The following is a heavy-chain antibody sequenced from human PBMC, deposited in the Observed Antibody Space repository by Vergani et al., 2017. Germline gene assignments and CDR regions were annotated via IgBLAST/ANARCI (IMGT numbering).Heavy chain of an antibody. Sequence: VQLVESGGGLVQPGGSLRLSCAASGFTFSSYSMNWVRQAPGKGLEWVAVISYDGSNKYYADSVKGRFTISRDNSKNTLYLQMNSLRAEDTAVYYCAREDKWLWGQGTLVTVSS. J-gene: IGHJ4*02. CDR1: GFTFSSYS. V-gene: IGHV3-30*03. D-gene: IGHD5-12*01. CDR2: ISYDGSNK. CDR3: AREDKWL.